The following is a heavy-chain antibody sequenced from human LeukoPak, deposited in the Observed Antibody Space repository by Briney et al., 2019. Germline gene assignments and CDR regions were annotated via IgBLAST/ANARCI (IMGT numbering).Heavy chain of an antibody. CDR3: ARERAAAVDH. CDR2: IYYSGSP. Sequence: SETLSLTCTVSGGSISRGAHFCYSIRQHPGEGLEWIGYIYYSGSPYYNPSLKSRVTISVDTSKHQFSLRLTSVPAADTAVYFCARERAAAVDHWGQGTLVTVSS. CDR1: GGSISRGAHF. D-gene: IGHD6-13*01. V-gene: IGHV4-31*03. J-gene: IGHJ4*02.